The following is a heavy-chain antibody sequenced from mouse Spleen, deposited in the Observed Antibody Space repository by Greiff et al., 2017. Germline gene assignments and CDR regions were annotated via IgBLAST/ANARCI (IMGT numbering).Heavy chain of an antibody. J-gene: IGHJ3*01. CDR1: GFPITSGYY. CDR3: AGGKYDGQFAY. CDR2: ITHSGET. Sequence: QVQLKESGPGLVKPSQSLFLTCSITGFPITSGYYWIWIRQSPGKPLEWMGYITHSGETFYNPSLQSPISITRETSKNQFFLQLNSVTTEDTAMYYCAGGKYDGQFAYWGQGTLVTVSA. V-gene: IGHV12-3*01. D-gene: IGHD2-3*01.